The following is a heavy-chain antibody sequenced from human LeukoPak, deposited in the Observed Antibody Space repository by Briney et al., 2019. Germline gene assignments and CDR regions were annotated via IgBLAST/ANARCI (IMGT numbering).Heavy chain of an antibody. J-gene: IGHJ4*02. CDR1: GGSFSGYY. D-gene: IGHD1-26*01. V-gene: IGHV4-34*01. CDR2: INHSGST. CDR3: ARLGVGATTVDY. Sequence: SETLSLTCAVYGGSFSGYYWSWIRQPPGKGLEWIGEINHSGSTNYNPSLKSRVTISVDTSKNQLSLKLSSVTAADTAVYYCARLGVGATTVDYWGQGTLVTVSS.